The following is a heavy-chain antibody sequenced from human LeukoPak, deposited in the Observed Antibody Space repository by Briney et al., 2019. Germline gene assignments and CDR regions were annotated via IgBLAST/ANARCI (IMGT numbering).Heavy chain of an antibody. J-gene: IGHJ6*03. Sequence: SVKVSCKASGGTFSSYAISWVRQAPGQGLEWMGRIIPIFGTANYAQKSQGRVTITTDESTSTAYMELSSLRSEDTAVYYCARDGVPSDYYYYYMDVWGKGTTVTVSS. CDR2: IIPIFGTA. CDR3: ARDGVPSDYYYYYMDV. D-gene: IGHD3-16*01. V-gene: IGHV1-69*05. CDR1: GGTFSSYA.